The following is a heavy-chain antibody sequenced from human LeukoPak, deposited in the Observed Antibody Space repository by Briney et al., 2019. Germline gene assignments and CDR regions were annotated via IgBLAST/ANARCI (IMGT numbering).Heavy chain of an antibody. V-gene: IGHV3-23*01. Sequence: PGGSLRLSCAASGFTFSSYAMGWVRQAPGKGLEWVSSIGGSGGGTYYADSVKGRFTISRDNSKNTLYLQINSLRAEDTAVYYCAKSQSHTVVVVSAITPEYWGQGTLVTVSS. CDR1: GFTFSSYA. CDR3: AKSQSHTVVVVSAITPEY. D-gene: IGHD2-15*01. J-gene: IGHJ4*02. CDR2: IGGSGGGT.